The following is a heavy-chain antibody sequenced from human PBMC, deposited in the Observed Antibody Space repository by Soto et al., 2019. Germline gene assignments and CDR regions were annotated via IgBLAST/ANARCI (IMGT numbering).Heavy chain of an antibody. D-gene: IGHD3-16*01. J-gene: IGHJ4*02. V-gene: IGHV5-51*01. CDR1: GYSFTRNW. CDR2: INPADSDI. CDR3: ARHQRDDASRKIDC. Sequence: PGESVNISCQASGYSFTRNWIVSVRQMPGKGLEWMGIINPADSDIKYSPSFQGQVTISADKSIGTAYLQWSSLKASDTAMYYRARHQRDDASRKIDCWGQGTLVTVSS.